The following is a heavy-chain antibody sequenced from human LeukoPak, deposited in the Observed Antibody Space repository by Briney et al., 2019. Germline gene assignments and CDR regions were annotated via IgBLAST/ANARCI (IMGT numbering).Heavy chain of an antibody. CDR2: IKSKTDGGST. V-gene: IGHV3-15*01. J-gene: IGHJ4*02. CDR1: GFTFSNAW. D-gene: IGHD2-2*01. CDR3: TTDLVVPAAATLTDY. Sequence: GGSLRLSCAASGFTFSNAWMSWVRQAPGKGLEWVGRIKSKTDGGSTDYAAPVKGRFTISRDDSKNTLYLQMNSLKTEDTAVYYCTTDLVVPAAATLTDYWGQGTLVTVSS.